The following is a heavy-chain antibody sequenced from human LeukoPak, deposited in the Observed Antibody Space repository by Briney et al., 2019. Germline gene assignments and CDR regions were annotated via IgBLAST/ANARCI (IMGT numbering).Heavy chain of an antibody. CDR3: ATGYCSGGSCSNWFDP. D-gene: IGHD2-15*01. J-gene: IGHJ5*02. CDR2: FDPEDGET. Sequence: GASVKVSCKVSGYTLTELSMHWVRQAPGKGLEGMGGFDPEDGETIYAQKFQGRVTMTEDTSTDTAYMELSSLRSEDTAVYYCATGYCSGGSCSNWFDPWGQGTLVTVSS. V-gene: IGHV1-24*01. CDR1: GYTLTELS.